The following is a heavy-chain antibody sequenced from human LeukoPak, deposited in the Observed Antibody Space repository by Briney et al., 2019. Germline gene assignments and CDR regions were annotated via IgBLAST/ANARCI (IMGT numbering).Heavy chain of an antibody. D-gene: IGHD6-13*01. CDR3: ARGSSSWYVWFDP. J-gene: IGHJ5*02. CDR2: IYYSGSN. Sequence: SGTLSLTCTVSGGSVSSGSYYWSWIRQPPGKGLEWIGYIYYSGSNNYNPSLKSRVTISVDTSKNQFSLKLSSVTAADTAVYYCARGSSSWYVWFDPWGHGTLVTASS. CDR1: GGSVSSGSYY. V-gene: IGHV4-61*01.